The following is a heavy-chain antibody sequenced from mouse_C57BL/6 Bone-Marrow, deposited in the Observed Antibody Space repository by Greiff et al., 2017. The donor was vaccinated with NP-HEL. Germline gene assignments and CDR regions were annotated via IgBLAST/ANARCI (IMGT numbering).Heavy chain of an antibody. CDR1: GFTFSSYG. D-gene: IGHD2-10*01. V-gene: IGHV5-6*02. Sequence: EVKLVESGGDLVKPGGSLKLSCAASGFTFSSYGMSWVRQTPDKRLEWVATISSGGSYTYYPDSVKGRFTISRDNAKNTLYLQMSSLKSEDTAMYYCARPYYGNYAGWFAYWGQGTLVTVSA. J-gene: IGHJ3*01. CDR2: ISSGGSYT. CDR3: ARPYYGNYAGWFAY.